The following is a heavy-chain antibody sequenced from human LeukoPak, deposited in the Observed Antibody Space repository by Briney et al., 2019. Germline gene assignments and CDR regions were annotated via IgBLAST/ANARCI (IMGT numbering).Heavy chain of an antibody. D-gene: IGHD2-21*01. Sequence: SETLSLTCTVSGGSISSYYWSWIRQPPGKGLEWIGYIYYSGSTNYNPSLKSRVTISVDTSKNQFSLKLSSVTAADTAVYYCARLKGIPTRYGMGVWGQGTTVTVSS. CDR1: GGSISSYY. CDR2: IYYSGST. CDR3: ARLKGIPTRYGMGV. J-gene: IGHJ6*02. V-gene: IGHV4-59*08.